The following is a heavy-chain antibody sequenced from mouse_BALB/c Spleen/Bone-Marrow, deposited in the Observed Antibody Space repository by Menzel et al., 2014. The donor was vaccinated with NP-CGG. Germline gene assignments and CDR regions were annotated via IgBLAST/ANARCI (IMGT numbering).Heavy chain of an antibody. D-gene: IGHD1-1*01. CDR2: IYPSDSYT. V-gene: IGHV1-69*02. Sequence: VQLQESGAGLVRPGASVKLSCKASGYTFTSYWINWVKQRPGQGLEWIGNIYPSDSYTNYNQKFKDKATLTVDKSSSTAYTQLSSPTSEDSAVYYCTRSYGSSYEYYFDYWGQGTSLTVSS. CDR3: TRSYGSSYEYYFDY. CDR1: GYTFTSYW. J-gene: IGHJ2*02.